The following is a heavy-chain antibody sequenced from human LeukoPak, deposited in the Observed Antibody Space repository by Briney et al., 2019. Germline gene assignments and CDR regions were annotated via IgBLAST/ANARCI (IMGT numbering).Heavy chain of an antibody. CDR2: ISSSSSYI. Sequence: GGSLRLSCAASGFTFSSYSMNWVRQAPGKGLEWVSSISSSSSYIYYADSVKGRFTISRDNAKNSLYLQMNSLRAEDTAVYYCARGGIAVAGLFDYWGQGTLVTVSS. J-gene: IGHJ4*02. D-gene: IGHD6-19*01. CDR3: ARGGIAVAGLFDY. CDR1: GFTFSSYS. V-gene: IGHV3-21*01.